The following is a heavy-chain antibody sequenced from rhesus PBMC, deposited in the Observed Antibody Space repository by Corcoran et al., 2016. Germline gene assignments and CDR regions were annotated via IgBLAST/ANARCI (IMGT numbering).Heavy chain of an antibody. J-gene: IGHJ4*01. CDR1: GYTFIDHS. V-gene: IGHV1-111*02. CDR2: VDPEDAKA. Sequence: EVQLVQSGAEVKKPGASVKVSWKASGYTFIDHSLNWERQAPGKGLEWMGRVDPEDAKADYAQKFLDRVTITADMSTDTAYMELSSLRSEDTAVYYCARAGPSNSFDYWGQGVLVTVSS. CDR3: ARAGPSNSFDY.